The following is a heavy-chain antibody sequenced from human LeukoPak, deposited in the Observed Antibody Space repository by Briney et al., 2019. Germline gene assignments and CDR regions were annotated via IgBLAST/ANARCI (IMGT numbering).Heavy chain of an antibody. CDR1: GFTFSTYW. D-gene: IGHD4-17*01. CDR3: AKGTYPYGDYSYYFDY. CDR2: ISSDGSST. Sequence: QPGGSLRLSCAASGFTFSTYWMHWVRQAPGKGLVWVSRISSDGSSTTYADSVKGRFTISRDNSKNTLYLQMNSLRAEDTAVYYCAKGTYPYGDYSYYFDYWGQGTLVTVSS. V-gene: IGHV3-74*01. J-gene: IGHJ4*02.